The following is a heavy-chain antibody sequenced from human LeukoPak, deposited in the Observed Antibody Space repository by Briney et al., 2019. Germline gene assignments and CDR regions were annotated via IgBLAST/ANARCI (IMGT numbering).Heavy chain of an antibody. CDR2: IYHSGST. CDR3: ATYDVPGVSEPAFDF. J-gene: IGHJ3*01. V-gene: IGHV4-38-2*01. D-gene: IGHD1-14*01. CDR1: GYSISSGYY. Sequence: SETLSLTCAVSGYSISSGYYWGWIRQPPGKGLEWIGSIYHSGSTYYNPSLKSRVTISVDTSKNQFSLKLSSVTAADTAVYYWATYDVPGVSEPAFDFWGQGTMVTVSS.